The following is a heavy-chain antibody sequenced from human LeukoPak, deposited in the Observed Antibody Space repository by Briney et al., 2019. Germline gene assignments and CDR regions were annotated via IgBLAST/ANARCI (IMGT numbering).Heavy chain of an antibody. CDR1: GFTFSNYF. D-gene: IGHD6-13*01. CDR2: IRDKVHSYTT. V-gene: IGHV3-72*01. J-gene: IGHJ4*02. CDR3: TRRSSTWYSDY. Sequence: GGSLRLSCAASGFTFSNYFIDWVRQAPGKGLEWVARIRDKVHSYTTEYSASVKVRLTISRADSKDSLFLQMDRLQIEATAVYYCTRRSSTWYSDYWGPGTLVTVSS.